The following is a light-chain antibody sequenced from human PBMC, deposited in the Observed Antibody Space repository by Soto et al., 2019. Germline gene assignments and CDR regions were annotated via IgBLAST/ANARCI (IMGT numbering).Light chain of an antibody. V-gene: IGKV1D-8*01. CDR1: QSVTSD. CDR3: QQYSNFPIT. Sequence: TWLTQSPSVLSLSTGERVTLCCRGSQSVTSDLAWYQQKPGKAPGLLIYAASTWQSGLPSRFSGSGSGTDFTLTISCLESEDFATYYCQQYSNFPITFGQGTRLEI. J-gene: IGKJ5*01. CDR2: AAS.